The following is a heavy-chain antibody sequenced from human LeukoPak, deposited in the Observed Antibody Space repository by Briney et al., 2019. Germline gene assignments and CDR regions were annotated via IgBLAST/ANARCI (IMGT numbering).Heavy chain of an antibody. Sequence: SETLSLTCAVYGGSFSGYYWRWIRQSPGKGLEWIGEINDSGSTNYDPSLKSRVTISVDTSKNQISLKLTSVTAADTAVYYCARVAGDPIYYYYDMDVWGKGTTVTVSS. CDR3: ARVAGDPIYYYYDMDV. CDR1: GGSFSGYY. CDR2: INDSGST. J-gene: IGHJ6*03. D-gene: IGHD7-27*01. V-gene: IGHV4-34*01.